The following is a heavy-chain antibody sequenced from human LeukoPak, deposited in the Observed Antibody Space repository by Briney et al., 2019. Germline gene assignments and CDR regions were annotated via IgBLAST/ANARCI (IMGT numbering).Heavy chain of an antibody. V-gene: IGHV1-46*01. CDR2: INPSGGST. CDR3: AAQHRLSFDY. D-gene: IGHD2-21*01. J-gene: IGHJ4*02. Sequence: ASVKVSCKVSGYTLTELSMHWVRQAPGQGLEWMGIINPSGGSTSYAQKFQGRVTMTRDTSTSTVYMELSSLRSEDTAVYYCAAQHRLSFDYWGQGTLVTVSS. CDR1: GYTLTELS.